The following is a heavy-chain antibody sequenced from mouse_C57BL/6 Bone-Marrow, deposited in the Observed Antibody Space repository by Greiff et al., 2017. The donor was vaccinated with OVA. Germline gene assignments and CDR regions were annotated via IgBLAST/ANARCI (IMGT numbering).Heavy chain of an antibody. D-gene: IGHD2-4*01. CDR3: ARIYYDFSGY. V-gene: IGHV5-17*01. Sequence: DVHLVESGGGLVKPGGSLKLSCAASGFTFSDYGMHWVRQAPEKGLEWVAYISSGSSTIYYADTVKGRFTISRDNAKNTLFLQMTSLRSEDTAMYYCARIYYDFSGYWGQGTSVTVSS. CDR1: GFTFSDYG. CDR2: ISSGSSTI. J-gene: IGHJ4*01.